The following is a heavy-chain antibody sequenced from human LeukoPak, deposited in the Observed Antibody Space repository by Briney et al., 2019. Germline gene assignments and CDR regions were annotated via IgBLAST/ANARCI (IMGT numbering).Heavy chain of an antibody. Sequence: GGSLRLSCAASGFTFDDYGMSWVRQAPGKGVEWVYGINWNGGSTVYADSVKGRFTISRDNDKNYVYLRMDSLRAEDTALYYCARVLGAYYDFWSGYHLFDYWGQGTLVTVS. V-gene: IGHV3-20*04. CDR2: INWNGGST. CDR3: ARVLGAYYDFWSGYHLFDY. D-gene: IGHD3-3*01. CDR1: GFTFDDYG. J-gene: IGHJ4*02.